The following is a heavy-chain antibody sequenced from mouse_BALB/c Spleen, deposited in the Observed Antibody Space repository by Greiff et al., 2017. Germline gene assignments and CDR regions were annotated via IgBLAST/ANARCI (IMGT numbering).Heavy chain of an antibody. CDR1: GYAFSSSW. CDR2: IYPGDGDT. V-gene: IGHV1-82*01. CDR3: ARAPYDSWFAY. J-gene: IGHJ3*01. Sequence: QVQLQQSGPELVKPGASVKISCKASGYAFSSSWMNWVKQRPGQGLEWIGRIYPGDGDTNYNGKFKGKATLTADKSSSTAYMQLSSLTSVDSAVYFCARAPYDSWFAYWGQGTLVTVSA. D-gene: IGHD2-4*01.